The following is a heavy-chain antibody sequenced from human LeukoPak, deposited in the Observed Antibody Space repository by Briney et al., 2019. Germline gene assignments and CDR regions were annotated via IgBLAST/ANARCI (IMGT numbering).Heavy chain of an antibody. V-gene: IGHV3-7*01. Sequence: SGGSLRLSCVTSGFTFSDYWMGWVRQAPGKGPEWVASIKPDGNEQYYVDSVRGRLTISRDNSKDSLFLQMDSLRDDDTAVYYCARERVSAYDYWGQGTLVTVSS. CDR3: ARERVSAYDY. CDR1: GFTFSDYW. J-gene: IGHJ4*02. CDR2: IKPDGNEQ.